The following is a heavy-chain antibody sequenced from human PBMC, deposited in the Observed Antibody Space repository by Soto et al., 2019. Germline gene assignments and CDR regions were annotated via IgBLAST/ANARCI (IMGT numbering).Heavy chain of an antibody. CDR2: IYYSGST. J-gene: IGHJ4*02. D-gene: IGHD3-22*01. Sequence: PSETLSLTCTVSGGSISSGGYYWSWIRQHPGKGLEWIGYIYYSGSTYYNPSLKSRVTISVDTSKNQFSLKLSSVTAADTAVYYCARVSRIYYDSSGYYYRYFDYWGQGTLVTVSS. CDR3: ARVSRIYYDSSGYYYRYFDY. CDR1: GGSISSGGYY. V-gene: IGHV4-31*03.